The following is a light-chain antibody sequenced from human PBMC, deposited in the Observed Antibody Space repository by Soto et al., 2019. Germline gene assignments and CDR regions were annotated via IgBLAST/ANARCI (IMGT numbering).Light chain of an antibody. CDR1: QSAGNF. Sequence: EIVMTQSPATLSVSPGETASLSCRASQSAGNFLAWYQQKPGQAPRLLIYGASTRATGIPDRFSGGGSGTDFTLTISRLEPEDFAVYYCQQFSSYPLTFGGGTRLEI. CDR3: QQFSSYPLT. CDR2: GAS. J-gene: IGKJ5*01. V-gene: IGKV3D-15*01.